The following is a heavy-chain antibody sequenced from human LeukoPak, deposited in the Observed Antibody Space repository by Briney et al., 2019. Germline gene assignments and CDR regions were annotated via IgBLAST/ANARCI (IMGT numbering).Heavy chain of an antibody. D-gene: IGHD3-22*01. CDR3: ARDLVYFDSSGLRWDDTFDI. J-gene: IGHJ3*02. CDR1: GYTFTTYG. Sequence: GASVKLSCKASGYTFTTYGISWVRQAPGHGIECMGWINTYKGHTNYAQKLQGRVTLTTDTSTSTAFMELRSLTSDDTAVYYCARDLVYFDSSGLRWDDTFDIWGQGTVVTVSS. V-gene: IGHV1-18*01. CDR2: INTYKGHT.